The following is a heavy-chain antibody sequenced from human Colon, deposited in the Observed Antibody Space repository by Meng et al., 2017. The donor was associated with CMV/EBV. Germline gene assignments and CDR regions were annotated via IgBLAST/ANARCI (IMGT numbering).Heavy chain of an antibody. CDR3: AREGYSNFDY. J-gene: IGHJ4*02. CDR1: GFTLSSYW. CDR2: LNNDGTNT. Sequence: GESLKISCAASGFTLSSYWMHWVRQAPGKGLEWVSRLNNDGTNTAYADSVKGRFTISRDNAKNTLWLQMHSLRPEDTALYYCAREGYSNFDYWGQGTLVTVSS. V-gene: IGHV3-74*01. D-gene: IGHD4-11*01.